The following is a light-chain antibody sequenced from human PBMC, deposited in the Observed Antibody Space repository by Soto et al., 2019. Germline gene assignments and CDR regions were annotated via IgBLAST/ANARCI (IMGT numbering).Light chain of an antibody. CDR3: SSYVGGNSHVV. V-gene: IGLV2-8*01. CDR1: SSDVGGYNY. Sequence: QSALTQPPSASGSPGQSVTISCTGTSSDVGGYNYVSWYQQHPGKAPKLMIYEVSKRPSGVPDRFSGFKSGNTASLTVSGLQAEDEADYYCSSYVGGNSHVVFGGGTQLTVL. CDR2: EVS. J-gene: IGLJ2*01.